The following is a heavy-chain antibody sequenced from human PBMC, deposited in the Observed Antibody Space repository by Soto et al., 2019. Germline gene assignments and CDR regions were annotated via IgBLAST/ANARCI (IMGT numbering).Heavy chain of an antibody. CDR1: GFTFSSYW. V-gene: IGHV3-74*01. Sequence: PGGSLRLSCAASGFTFSSYWMHWVRQAPGKGLVWVSRINSDGSSTSYADSVKGRFTISRDNAKNTLYLHMNSLRAEDTAVYYCARVRGDYGDYVFDCWGQGTLVTVSS. D-gene: IGHD4-17*01. CDR2: INSDGSST. J-gene: IGHJ4*02. CDR3: ARVRGDYGDYVFDC.